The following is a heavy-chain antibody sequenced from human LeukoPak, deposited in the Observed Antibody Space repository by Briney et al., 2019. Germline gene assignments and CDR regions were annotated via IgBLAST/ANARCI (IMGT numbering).Heavy chain of an antibody. CDR2: ISGSGGST. J-gene: IGHJ3*02. CDR1: GFTVSSNY. CDR3: AKDYSSGWPDAFDI. V-gene: IGHV3-23*01. Sequence: TGGSLRLSCAASGFTVSSNYMSWVRQAPGKGLEWVTAISGSGGSTYYADSVKGRYTISRDNSKNTLYLQMNSLRAEDTAVYYCAKDYSSGWPDAFDIWGQGTMVTVSS. D-gene: IGHD6-19*01.